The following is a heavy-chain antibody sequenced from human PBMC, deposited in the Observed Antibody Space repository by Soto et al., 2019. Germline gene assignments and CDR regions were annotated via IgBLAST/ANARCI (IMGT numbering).Heavy chain of an antibody. CDR3: AAWGRTAFDI. CDR1: GFSFEDYT. D-gene: IGHD3-16*01. V-gene: IGHV3-43*01. Sequence: GGSLRLSCAASGFSFEDYTVHWVRHTPGKGPEWISLISWDGGRTLYSDSVKGRFIISRDNSKNSLYLQMNSLTTEDTALYYCAAWGRTAFDIWGQGTMVTVSS. CDR2: ISWDGGRT. J-gene: IGHJ3*02.